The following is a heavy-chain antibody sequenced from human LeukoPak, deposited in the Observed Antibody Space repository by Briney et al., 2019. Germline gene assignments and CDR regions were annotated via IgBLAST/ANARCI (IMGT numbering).Heavy chain of an antibody. V-gene: IGHV3-30*02. CDR2: IRYDGSNK. CDR3: AKVYSGYDYGKNYYYYYMDV. CDR1: GFTFSSYG. J-gene: IGHJ6*03. D-gene: IGHD5-12*01. Sequence: PGGSLRLSCAASGFTFSSYGMHWVRQAPGKGLEWVAFIRYDGSNKYYADSVKGRFTISRDNSKNTLYLQMNSLRAEDTAVYYCAKVYSGYDYGKNYYYYYMDVWGKGTTVTVSS.